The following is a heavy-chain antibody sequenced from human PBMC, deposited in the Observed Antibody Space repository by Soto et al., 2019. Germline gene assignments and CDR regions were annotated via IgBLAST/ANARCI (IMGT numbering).Heavy chain of an antibody. CDR1: GGSISSYY. CDR2: IYTSGST. D-gene: IGHD4-4*01. CDR3: LGLPRTPVTTGYYYGMDV. Sequence: QVQLQESGPGLVKPSETLSLTCTVSGGSISSYYWSWIRQPAGKGLEWIGRIYTSGSTNYNPSLKSRVTMSVDTSKNQFSLKLSSVTAADTAVYYCLGLPRTPVTTGYYYGMDVWGQGTTVTVSS. V-gene: IGHV4-4*07. J-gene: IGHJ6*02.